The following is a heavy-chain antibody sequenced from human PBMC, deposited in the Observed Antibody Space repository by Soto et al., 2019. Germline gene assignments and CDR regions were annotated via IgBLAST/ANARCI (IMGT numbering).Heavy chain of an antibody. D-gene: IGHD3-10*01. Sequence: SETLSLTCTVSGGSISGYYWSWIRQPPGKGLEWIGYIYYSGSTSYNPSLKSRLTISVDTSKNQFSLKLSSVTAADTAVYYCARVWGGAFDIWGQGTMVTVSS. CDR2: IYYSGST. CDR3: ARVWGGAFDI. J-gene: IGHJ3*02. CDR1: GGSISGYY. V-gene: IGHV4-59*01.